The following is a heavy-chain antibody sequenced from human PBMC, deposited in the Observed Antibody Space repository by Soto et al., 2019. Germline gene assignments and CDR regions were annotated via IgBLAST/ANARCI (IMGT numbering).Heavy chain of an antibody. J-gene: IGHJ6*02. Sequence: GGSLRLSCAASGFTFSSYGMHWVRQAPGKGLEWVAVIWYDGSNKYYADSVKGRFTISRDNSKNTLYLQMNSLRAEDTAVYYCARELVKDLLHFLEPPTLGMDVWGQGTTVTVSS. V-gene: IGHV3-33*01. D-gene: IGHD3-3*01. CDR3: ARELVKDLLHFLEPPTLGMDV. CDR1: GFTFSSYG. CDR2: IWYDGSNK.